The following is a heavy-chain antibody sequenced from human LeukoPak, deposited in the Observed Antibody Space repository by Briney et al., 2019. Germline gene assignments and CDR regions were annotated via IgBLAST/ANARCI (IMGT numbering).Heavy chain of an antibody. Sequence: GGSLRLSCAASGFTFSSYGMHWVRQAPGKGLEWVAFIRYDGSNKYYADSVKGRFTISRDNSKNTLYLQMNSLRAEDTAVYYCAKIEPPLSGFDYWGQGTLVTVSS. CDR3: AKIEPPLSGFDY. J-gene: IGHJ4*02. CDR2: IRYDGSNK. CDR1: GFTFSSYG. D-gene: IGHD2/OR15-2a*01. V-gene: IGHV3-30*02.